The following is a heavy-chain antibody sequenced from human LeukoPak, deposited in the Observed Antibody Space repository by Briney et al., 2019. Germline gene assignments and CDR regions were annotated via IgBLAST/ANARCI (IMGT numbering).Heavy chain of an antibody. V-gene: IGHV3-7*03. Sequence: GGSLRLSCAASPFTSSGHWMSWVRQAPGKGLEWVANIKEDGSEKYYLDSVKGRFTISRDNAKNTLYLQMNSLRAEDTAVYYCAKSDIVVVVAASHYWGQGTLVTVSS. J-gene: IGHJ4*02. CDR3: AKSDIVVVVAASHY. D-gene: IGHD2-15*01. CDR1: PFTSSGHW. CDR2: IKEDGSEK.